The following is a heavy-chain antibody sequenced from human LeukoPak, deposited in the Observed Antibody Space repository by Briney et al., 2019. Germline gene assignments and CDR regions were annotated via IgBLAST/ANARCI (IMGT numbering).Heavy chain of an antibody. CDR3: ASGYSNSWTNYYYGMDV. J-gene: IGHJ6*02. V-gene: IGHV4-38-2*02. CDR1: GYSISSGHY. Sequence: SETLSLTCTVSGYSISSGHYWGWIRQPPGKGLEWIGNVYYSGSTYYNPSLKSRVTMSVDTSKNQFSLKLSSVTAADTAVYYCASGYSNSWTNYYYGMDVWGQGTTVTVSS. D-gene: IGHD6-13*01. CDR2: VYYSGST.